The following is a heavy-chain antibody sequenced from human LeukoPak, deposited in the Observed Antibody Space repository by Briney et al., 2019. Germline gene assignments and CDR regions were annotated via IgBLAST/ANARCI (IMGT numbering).Heavy chain of an antibody. CDR3: ASGNAIGLVATIPFDY. Sequence: PGGSLRLSCVASGFTFSSNGMHWVRQAPGKGLEWVTFIQYDGSKKYYADSVRGRFTISRDNSKNTLYLEMNSLRSEDTAVYYCASGNAIGLVATIPFDYWGQGTLVTVSS. V-gene: IGHV3-30*02. CDR2: IQYDGSKK. CDR1: GFTFSSNG. J-gene: IGHJ4*02. D-gene: IGHD5-12*01.